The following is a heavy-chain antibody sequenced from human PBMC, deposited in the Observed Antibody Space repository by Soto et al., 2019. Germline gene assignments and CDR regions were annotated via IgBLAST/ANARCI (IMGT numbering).Heavy chain of an antibody. D-gene: IGHD2-21*02. CDR2: ISGSGGST. CDR3: AKTPLVVVTATPFDY. CDR1: GFTFSSYA. J-gene: IGHJ4*02. V-gene: IGHV3-23*01. Sequence: GGSLRLSCAASGFTFSSYAMSWVRQAPGKGLEWVSAISGSGGSTYYADSVKGRFTISRDNSKNTLYLQMNSLRAEDTAVYYCAKTPLVVVTATPFDYWGQGTLVTVSS.